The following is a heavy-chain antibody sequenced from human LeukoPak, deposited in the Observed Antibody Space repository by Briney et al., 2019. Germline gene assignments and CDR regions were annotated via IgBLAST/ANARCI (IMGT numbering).Heavy chain of an antibody. Sequence: SVKVSCKASGGTFISYAISWVRRAPGQGLEWMGGIIPIFGTANYAQKFQGRVTITADESTSTAYMELSSLRSEDTAVYYCARAREKYYYDSSGYFDYWGQGTLVTVSS. D-gene: IGHD3-22*01. V-gene: IGHV1-69*13. CDR3: ARAREKYYYDSSGYFDY. CDR1: GGTFISYA. CDR2: IIPIFGTA. J-gene: IGHJ4*02.